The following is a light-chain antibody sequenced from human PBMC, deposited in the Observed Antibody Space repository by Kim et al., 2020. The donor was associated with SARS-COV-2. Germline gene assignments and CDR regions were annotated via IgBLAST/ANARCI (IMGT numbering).Light chain of an antibody. Sequence: SASVGYRITITCRASQSINIWLAWYQQKPGKAPKLLIYRASTLESGVPSRFSGTGSGTLFSLTISSLQPDDFATYYCQQYNTFWTFGQGTKVDIK. CDR1: QSINIW. CDR2: RAS. J-gene: IGKJ1*01. CDR3: QQYNTFWT. V-gene: IGKV1-5*03.